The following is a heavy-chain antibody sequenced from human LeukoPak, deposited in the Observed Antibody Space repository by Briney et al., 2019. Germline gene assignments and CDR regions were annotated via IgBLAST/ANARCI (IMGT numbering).Heavy chain of an antibody. V-gene: IGHV1-8*01. CDR2: MNPNSGNT. CDR1: GYTFTSYD. J-gene: IGHJ4*02. Sequence: ASVKVSCKAFGYTFTSYDINWVRQATGQGLEWMGWMNPNSGNTGYAQKFQGRVTMTRNTSISTAYMELSSLRSEDTAVYYCARAPRYNWNDDRDFDYWGQGTLVTVSS. D-gene: IGHD1-20*01. CDR3: ARAPRYNWNDDRDFDY.